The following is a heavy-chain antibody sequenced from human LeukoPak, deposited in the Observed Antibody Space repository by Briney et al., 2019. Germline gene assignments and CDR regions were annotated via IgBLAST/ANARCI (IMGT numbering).Heavy chain of an antibody. CDR3: AKDFEGIVVVVAATLTY. CDR1: GFTFSSYA. J-gene: IGHJ4*02. CDR2: ISGSGGST. D-gene: IGHD2-15*01. Sequence: PGASLRLSCAASGFTFSSYAMSWVRQAPGKRLEWVSAISGSGGSTYYADSVKGRFTISRDNSKNTLYLQMNSLRAEDTAVYYCAKDFEGIVVVVAATLTYWGQGTLVTVSS. V-gene: IGHV3-23*01.